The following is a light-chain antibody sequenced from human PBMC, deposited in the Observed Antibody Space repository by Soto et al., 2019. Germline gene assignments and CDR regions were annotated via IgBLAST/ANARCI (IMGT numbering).Light chain of an antibody. V-gene: IGLV2-14*03. CDR1: SSDVGAYDY. CDR2: DVS. CDR3: SSFTTSTAYV. Sequence: QSVLTQPASVSGSPGQSITISCTGTSSDVGAYDYVSWYQQHPGEVPKLMIFDVSDRPSGVSNRFSGSKSGNTASLTISGLQAEDEADYYCSSFTTSTAYV. J-gene: IGLJ1*01.